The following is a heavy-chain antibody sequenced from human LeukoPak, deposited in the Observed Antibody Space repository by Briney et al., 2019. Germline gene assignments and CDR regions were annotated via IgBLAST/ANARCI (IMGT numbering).Heavy chain of an antibody. CDR2: INPGNGDT. CDR3: TLYNY. V-gene: IGHV1-3*03. CDR1: GYTFTGYY. J-gene: IGHJ4*02. Sequence: GASVKVSCKASGYTFTGYYMHWVRQAPGQSLEWMGCINPGNGDTKYSQEFQGRVTITRDTSATTAYMELSNLRSDDMAVYYCTLYNYWGQGTLVTVSS. D-gene: IGHD2-2*02.